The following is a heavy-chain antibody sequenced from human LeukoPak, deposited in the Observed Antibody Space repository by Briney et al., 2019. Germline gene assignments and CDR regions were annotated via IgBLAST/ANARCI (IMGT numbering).Heavy chain of an antibody. D-gene: IGHD1-1*01. J-gene: IGHJ4*02. CDR1: GYSISSGYY. Sequence: SETLSLICTVSGYSISSGYYWGCIRQPPGKGLEWIGSIYHSGSTYYNPSLKSRVTISVDTSKNQFSLKLSSVTAADTAVYYCARQVRQDHFDYWGQGTLVTVSS. CDR3: ARQVRQDHFDY. V-gene: IGHV4-38-2*02. CDR2: IYHSGST.